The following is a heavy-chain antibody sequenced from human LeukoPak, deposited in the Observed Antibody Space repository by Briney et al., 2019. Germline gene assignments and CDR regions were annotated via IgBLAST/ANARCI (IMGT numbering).Heavy chain of an antibody. CDR1: GGSFSGYY. J-gene: IGHJ4*02. Sequence: SETLSLTCAVYGGSFSGYYWSWIRQPPGKGLEWIGEINHSGSTNYNPTLKSRVTISVDTSNNQFSLKLSSATAADTAVYYCARGYCSSTSCQYYFDYWGQGTLVTVSS. V-gene: IGHV4-34*01. D-gene: IGHD2-2*01. CDR2: INHSGST. CDR3: ARGYCSSTSCQYYFDY.